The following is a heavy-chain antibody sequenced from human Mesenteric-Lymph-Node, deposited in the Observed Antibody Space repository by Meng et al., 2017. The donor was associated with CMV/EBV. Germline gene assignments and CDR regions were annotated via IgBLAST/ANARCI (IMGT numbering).Heavy chain of an antibody. CDR3: ARNLIVLLPAALPGFDY. D-gene: IGHD2-2*01. V-gene: IGHV3-11*01. CDR1: GFTFSDYY. Sequence: GGSLRLSCAASGFTFSDYYMSWIRQAPGKGLEWVSYISNGGNTIYYADSVKGRFTISRDDSKNTLYLQMNSLRAEDTGVYYCARNLIVLLPAALPGFDYWGQGTLVTVSS. J-gene: IGHJ4*02. CDR2: ISNGGNTI.